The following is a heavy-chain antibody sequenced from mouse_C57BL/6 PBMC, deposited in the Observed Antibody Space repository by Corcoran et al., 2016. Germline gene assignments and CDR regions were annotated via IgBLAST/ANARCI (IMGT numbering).Heavy chain of an antibody. J-gene: IGHJ2*01. Sequence: QVQLQQSGPELVKPGASVTISCKASGYSFPSYYIHWVKQRPGQGLEWIGWIYPGSGNTKYNEKFKGKATLTADTSSSTAYMQLSSLTSEDSAVYYCARRGQLVFDYWGQGTTLTVSS. CDR3: ARRGQLVFDY. V-gene: IGHV1-66*01. CDR1: GYSFPSYY. D-gene: IGHD3-2*01. CDR2: IYPGSGNT.